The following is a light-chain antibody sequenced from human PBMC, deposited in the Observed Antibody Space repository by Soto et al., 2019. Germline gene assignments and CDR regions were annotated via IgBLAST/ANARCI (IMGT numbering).Light chain of an antibody. CDR1: HSLLDSDGKTF. Sequence: DTLVTATLRARVVTPGQPASISCESSHSLLDSDGKTFFYSYLQRPGQPPQLLIYDVSNRFSGVADRFSGGGSGADFSLKISRVEAEDVGVYYCLLDIHRPWTFGQGTKVDIK. CDR2: DVS. CDR3: LLDIHRPWT. V-gene: IGKV2D-29*01. J-gene: IGKJ1*01.